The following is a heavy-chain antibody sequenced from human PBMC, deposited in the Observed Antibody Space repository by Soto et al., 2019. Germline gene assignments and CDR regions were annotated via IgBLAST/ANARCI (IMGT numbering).Heavy chain of an antibody. V-gene: IGHV4-31*03. J-gene: IGHJ3*02. Sequence: QVQLQESGPGLVKPSHTLSLTCTVSGGSISSGGYYWSWIRHHPGKGREGIGYIYYSGSTYYNPSLKSRVTISVDTSKNQFSLKLSSVTAADTAVYYCARDQDSTHSVGDAFDIWGQGTMVTVSS. D-gene: IGHD2-15*01. CDR2: IYYSGST. CDR1: GGSISSGGYY. CDR3: ARDQDSTHSVGDAFDI.